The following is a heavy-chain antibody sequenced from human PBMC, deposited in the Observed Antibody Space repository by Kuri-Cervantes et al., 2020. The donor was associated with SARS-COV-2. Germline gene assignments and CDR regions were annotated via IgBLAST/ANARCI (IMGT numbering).Heavy chain of an antibody. CDR3: ARGGAIFDY. D-gene: IGHD1-26*01. J-gene: IGHJ4*02. Sequence: SETLSLTCTVSGGSISSSSYYWGWIRQPPGKGLGWIGSIYYSGSTYYNPSLKSRVTISVDTSKNQFSLKLSSVTAADTAVYYYARGGAIFDYWGQGTLVTVSS. CDR1: GGSISSSSYY. CDR2: IYYSGST. V-gene: IGHV4-39*07.